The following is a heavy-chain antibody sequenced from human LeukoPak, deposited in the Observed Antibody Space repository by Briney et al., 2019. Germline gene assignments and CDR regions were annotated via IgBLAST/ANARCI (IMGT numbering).Heavy chain of an antibody. J-gene: IGHJ4*02. D-gene: IGHD1-1*01. Sequence: GASVKVSCKASGYTFSGYYMHWVRQAPGQGLEWMGWINPNSGGTKYAQKFQGRVTMTRDTSISTAYMELSRLRSDDTAVYYCARVAEAFRNDGLDYWGQGTLVTVSS. CDR1: GYTFSGYY. V-gene: IGHV1-2*02. CDR3: ARVAEAFRNDGLDY. CDR2: INPNSGGT.